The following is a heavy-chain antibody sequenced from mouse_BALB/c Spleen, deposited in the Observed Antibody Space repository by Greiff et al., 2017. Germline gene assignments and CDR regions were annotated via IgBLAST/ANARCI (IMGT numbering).Heavy chain of an antibody. J-gene: IGHJ1*01. V-gene: IGHV5-17*02. CDR1: GFTFSSFG. D-gene: IGHD1-1*01. Sequence: EVQGVESGGGLVQPGGSRKLSCAASGFTFSSFGMHWVRQAPEKGLEWVAYISSGSSTIYYADTVKGRFTISRDNPKNTLFLQMTSLRSEDTAMYYCARCGSSCWYFDVWGAGTTVTVSS. CDR3: ARCGSSCWYFDV. CDR2: ISSGSSTI.